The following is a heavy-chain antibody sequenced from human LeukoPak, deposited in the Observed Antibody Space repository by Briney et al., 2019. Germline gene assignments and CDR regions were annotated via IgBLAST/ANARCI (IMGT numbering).Heavy chain of an antibody. CDR1: GGTFSSYA. V-gene: IGHV1-69*01. CDR2: IIPIFGTA. D-gene: IGHD2-15*01. CDR3: AGPGYPLALDI. Sequence: AVKVSCKASGGTFSSYAISWVRQAPGQGLEWMGGIIPIFGTANYAQKFQGRVTITADESTSTAYMELSSLRSEDTAVYYCAGPGYPLALDIWGQGTMVTVSS. J-gene: IGHJ3*02.